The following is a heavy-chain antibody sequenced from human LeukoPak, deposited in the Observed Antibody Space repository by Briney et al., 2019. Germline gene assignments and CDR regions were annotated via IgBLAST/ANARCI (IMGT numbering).Heavy chain of an antibody. Sequence: SETLSLTCTVSGDSIRTYYGICIRQPPGKGLEGIGYIYYTGSTTYNPSLKSRVTISVDTSKNQFSLKLSSVTAADTAVYYCARVYGAGYDFRGAFDIWGQGTMVTVSS. CDR1: GDSIRTYY. CDR2: IYYTGST. CDR3: ARVYGAGYDFRGAFDI. D-gene: IGHD5-12*01. V-gene: IGHV4-59*01. J-gene: IGHJ3*02.